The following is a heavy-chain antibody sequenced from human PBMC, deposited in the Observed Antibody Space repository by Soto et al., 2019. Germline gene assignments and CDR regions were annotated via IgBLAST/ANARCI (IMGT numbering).Heavy chain of an antibody. Sequence: AGSLRLSCADCVYPDSSCAMSWIRQAPGKGLEWVSAISGSGGSTYYADSVKCRFTISRDNSKNTLYLQMTSLRPEDTAVYYCAKGRNYRIFMDYWGQGSLVTVSS. CDR2: ISGSGGST. V-gene: IGHV3-23*01. CDR3: AKGRNYRIFMDY. CDR1: VYPDSSCA. D-gene: IGHD3-3*01. J-gene: IGHJ4*02.